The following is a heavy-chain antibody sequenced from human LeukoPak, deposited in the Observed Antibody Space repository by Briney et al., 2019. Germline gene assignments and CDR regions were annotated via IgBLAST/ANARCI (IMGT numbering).Heavy chain of an antibody. CDR1: GFTFSSYA. V-gene: IGHV3-23*01. D-gene: IGHD3-10*01. CDR2: ISGSGGST. J-gene: IGHJ4*02. CDR3: AKELPYYYGSGSYYMFGYYLDY. Sequence: GGSLRLSCAASGFTFSSYAMSWVRQAPGKGLEWVSAISGSGGSTYYAYSVKGRFTISRDNSKNTLYLQMNSLRAEDTAVYYCAKELPYYYGSGSYYMFGYYLDYWGQGTLVTVSS.